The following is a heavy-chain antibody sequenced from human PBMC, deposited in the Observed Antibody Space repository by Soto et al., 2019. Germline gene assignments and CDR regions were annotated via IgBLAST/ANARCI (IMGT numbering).Heavy chain of an antibody. CDR1: KFTFSTYA. CDR3: AKDGARSSVNWFDP. D-gene: IGHD6-19*01. J-gene: IGHJ5*02. CDR2: ISGSGGST. Sequence: XGSLRLSCAASKFTFSTYAMTWVRQAPGKGLEWVSGISGSGGSTYYTDSVKGRFTISRDNSKNTLYLQMNSLRAEDTAIYYCAKDGARSSVNWFDPWGQGTLVTVSS. V-gene: IGHV3-23*01.